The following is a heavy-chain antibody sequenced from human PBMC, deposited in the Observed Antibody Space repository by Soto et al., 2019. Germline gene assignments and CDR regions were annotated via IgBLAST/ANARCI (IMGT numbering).Heavy chain of an antibody. CDR3: VRDQQWLLPVPLNFDY. J-gene: IGHJ4*02. V-gene: IGHV1-18*01. D-gene: IGHD6-19*01. CDR2: ISAFNGET. CDR1: GFNFSDYG. Sequence: QIQLVQSGAEVKKPGASVKVSCKASGFNFSDYGFSWVRQAPGRGLEWMGWISAFNGETNYTQKSEGRVAMTTDAATTTAYMELRSLTVDDTAVYYCVRDQQWLLPVPLNFDYWGQGTVVTVSS.